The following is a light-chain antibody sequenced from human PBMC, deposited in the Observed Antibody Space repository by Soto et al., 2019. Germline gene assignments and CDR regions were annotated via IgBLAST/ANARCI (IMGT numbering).Light chain of an antibody. Sequence: DIQMTQSPSSLSASVGDRVTITCQASQDISNYLNWYQQKPGKAPKLLIYDASNLETGVPSRLSGSGYGTDFTFTISSLQPEDIATYYCKQYDNLPPFTFGPGTKVDIK. CDR2: DAS. J-gene: IGKJ3*01. CDR3: KQYDNLPPFT. V-gene: IGKV1-33*01. CDR1: QDISNY.